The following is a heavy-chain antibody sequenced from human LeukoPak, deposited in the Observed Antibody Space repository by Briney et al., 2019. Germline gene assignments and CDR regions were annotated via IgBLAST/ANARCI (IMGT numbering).Heavy chain of an antibody. CDR2: ISSSSSYI. CDR3: ARGGEQWPVQMEGDY. CDR1: GFTFSGYS. D-gene: IGHD6-19*01. Sequence: GGSLRLSCAASGFTFSGYSMNWVRQAPGKGLEWVSSISSSSSYIYYADSVKGRFTISRDNAKNSLYLQMNSLRAEDTAVYYCARGGEQWPVQMEGDYWGQGALVTVSS. V-gene: IGHV3-21*01. J-gene: IGHJ4*02.